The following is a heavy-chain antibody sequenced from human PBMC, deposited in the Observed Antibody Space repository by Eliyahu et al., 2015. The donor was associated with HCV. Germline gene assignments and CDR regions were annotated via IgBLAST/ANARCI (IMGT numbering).Heavy chain of an antibody. V-gene: IGHV4-31*03. D-gene: IGHD3-10*01. CDR3: ARDSRGYYFDY. Sequence: QVQLQESGPGLVKPSQTLSLTCXVSGGSXSXSGHYWSWIXQHPEKGLEWMGYVHYSGSTYYNPSLQSRVTISVDTPKNQFSLKLSSVTAADTAVYYCARDSRGYYFDYWGQGTLVTVSS. J-gene: IGHJ4*02. CDR1: GGSXSXSGHY. CDR2: VHYSGST.